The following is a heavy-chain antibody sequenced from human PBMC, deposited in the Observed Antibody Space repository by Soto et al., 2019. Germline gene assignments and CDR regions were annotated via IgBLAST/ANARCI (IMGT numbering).Heavy chain of an antibody. V-gene: IGHV4-59*08. J-gene: IGHJ3*02. Sequence: PSETLSLTCTVSGDSITSYYWSWIRQPPGKGLEWIGYIYYSGSTNYNPSLKSRVTISVDTSKNQFSLKLSSVTAADTAVYYCARLVRYCSGGSCYFTRDAFDIWGQVTMVIVS. CDR1: GDSITSYY. D-gene: IGHD2-15*01. CDR2: IYYSGST. CDR3: ARLVRYCSGGSCYFTRDAFDI.